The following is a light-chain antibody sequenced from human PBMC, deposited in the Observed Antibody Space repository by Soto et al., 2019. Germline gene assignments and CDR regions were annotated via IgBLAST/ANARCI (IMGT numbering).Light chain of an antibody. V-gene: IGLV1-47*01. Sequence: QPALTQRPSASGTPGQRVTISCSGSSSNIGSNYVYWYQQLPGTAPKLLIYRNNQRPSGVPDRFSASKSGTSASLAISGLRSEDEADYYCAAWDDSLSGYVFGTGTKVTVL. CDR3: AAWDDSLSGYV. CDR2: RNN. J-gene: IGLJ1*01. CDR1: SSNIGSNY.